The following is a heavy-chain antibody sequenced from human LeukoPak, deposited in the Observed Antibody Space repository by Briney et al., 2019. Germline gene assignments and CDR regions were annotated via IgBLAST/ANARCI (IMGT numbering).Heavy chain of an antibody. Sequence: QINHSGSTNYNPSLKTRLTISVDTSKNQFSLKLSSVTAADTAVYYCARGQEQRSSSWSFDYWGQGTLVTVSS. D-gene: IGHD6-13*01. J-gene: IGHJ4*02. CDR2: INHSGST. V-gene: IGHV4-34*01. CDR3: ARGQEQRSSSWSFDY.